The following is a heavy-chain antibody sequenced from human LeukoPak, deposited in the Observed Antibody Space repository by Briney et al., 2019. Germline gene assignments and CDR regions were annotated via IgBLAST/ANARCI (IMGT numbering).Heavy chain of an antibody. D-gene: IGHD3-10*01. Sequence: ESLKISCKGSGYSFTSYWIGWVRQMPGKGLEWMGIIYPGDSDTRYSPSFQGQVTISADKSISTAYLQWSSLKASDTAMYYCARPKYYYGSGSSSYYFDYWGQGTLVTVSS. CDR3: ARPKYYYGSGSSSYYFDY. CDR1: GYSFTSYW. V-gene: IGHV5-51*01. J-gene: IGHJ4*02. CDR2: IYPGDSDT.